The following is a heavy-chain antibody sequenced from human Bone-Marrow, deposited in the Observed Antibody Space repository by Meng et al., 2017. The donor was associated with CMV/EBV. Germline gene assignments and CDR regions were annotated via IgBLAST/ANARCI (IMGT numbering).Heavy chain of an antibody. J-gene: IGHJ4*02. CDR2: IHVGDYRT. Sequence: GESLKISCAASGITFNAMSWVRQAPGKGLEWVSSIHVGDYRTYYADSVKGRFTISRDNSKNTVYMQINSLRPEETAIYYRAKDLLLFGGANAYFDYWGQGTLVTVSS. CDR3: AKDLLLFGGANAYFDY. V-gene: IGHV3-23*01. CDR1: GITFNA. D-gene: IGHD3-16*01.